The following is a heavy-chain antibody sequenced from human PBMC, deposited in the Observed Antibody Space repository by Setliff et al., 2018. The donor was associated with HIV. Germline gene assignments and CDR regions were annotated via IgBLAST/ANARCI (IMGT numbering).Heavy chain of an antibody. D-gene: IGHD2-21*01. Sequence: PSETLSLTCSISGGSVTSYLWHWFRQPPGKGLEWIGYIYYTGITDNNPSLEGRVTISVDTSKNQFSLRLTSVTAADTAVYYCARLHQFCVGNCYPIYFDYWGQGTLVTVSS. CDR3: ARLHQFCVGNCYPIYFDY. CDR1: GGSVTSYL. V-gene: IGHV4-59*08. CDR2: IYYTGIT. J-gene: IGHJ4*02.